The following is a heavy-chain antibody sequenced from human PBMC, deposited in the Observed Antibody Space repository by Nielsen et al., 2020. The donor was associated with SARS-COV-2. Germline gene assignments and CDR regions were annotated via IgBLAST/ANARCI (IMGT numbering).Heavy chain of an antibody. CDR2: ISSSSSTI. J-gene: IGHJ4*02. Sequence: GGSLRLSCAASGFTFSSYSMNWVRQAPGKGLEWVSYISSSSSTIYYADSVKGRFTISRDNSKNTLYLQMNSLRAEDTAVYYCARVRASYYDILTGYLSDWGQGTLVTVSS. V-gene: IGHV3-48*01. CDR3: ARVRASYYDILTGYLSD. D-gene: IGHD3-9*01. CDR1: GFTFSSYS.